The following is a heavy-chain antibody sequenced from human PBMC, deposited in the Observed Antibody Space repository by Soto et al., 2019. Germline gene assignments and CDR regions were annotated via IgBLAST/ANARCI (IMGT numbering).Heavy chain of an antibody. CDR2: ISYDGSNK. CDR3: AQGDEDYYYYMDV. J-gene: IGHJ6*03. Sequence: HPGGSLRLSCAASGFTFSSYGMHWVRQAPGKGLEWMAVISYDGSNKYYADSVKGRFTISRDNSKNTLYLQMNSLRAEDTAVYYCAQGDEDYYYYMDVWGKGTTVTVSS. CDR1: GFTFSSYG. V-gene: IGHV3-30*18. D-gene: IGHD2-21*02.